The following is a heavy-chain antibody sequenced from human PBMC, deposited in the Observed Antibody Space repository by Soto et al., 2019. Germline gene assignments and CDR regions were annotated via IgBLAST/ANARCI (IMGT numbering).Heavy chain of an antibody. V-gene: IGHV3-74*01. Sequence: PGGSLRLSGAASGFTFSSYWMHWVRQAPGKGLVWVSRINSDGSSTSYADSVKGRFTISRDNAKNTLYLQMNSLRAEDTAVYYCARVSIAAAGPIDYWGQGTLVTVSS. J-gene: IGHJ4*02. CDR2: INSDGSST. D-gene: IGHD6-13*01. CDR3: ARVSIAAAGPIDY. CDR1: GFTFSSYW.